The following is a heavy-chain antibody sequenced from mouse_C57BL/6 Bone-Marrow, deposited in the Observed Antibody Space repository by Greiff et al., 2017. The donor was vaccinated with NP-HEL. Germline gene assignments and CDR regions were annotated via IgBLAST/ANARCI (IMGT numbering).Heavy chain of an antibody. V-gene: IGHV1-69*01. CDR2: IDPSDSYT. D-gene: IGHD1-1*01. CDR1: GYTFTSYW. Sequence: QVQLKQPGAELVMPGASVKLSCKASGYTFTSYWMHWVKQRPGQGLEWIGEIDPSDSYTNYNQKFKGKSTLTVDKSSSTAYMQLSSLTSEDSAVYYCARGIYYYGSSPYYAMDYWGQGTSVTVFS. CDR3: ARGIYYYGSSPYYAMDY. J-gene: IGHJ4*01.